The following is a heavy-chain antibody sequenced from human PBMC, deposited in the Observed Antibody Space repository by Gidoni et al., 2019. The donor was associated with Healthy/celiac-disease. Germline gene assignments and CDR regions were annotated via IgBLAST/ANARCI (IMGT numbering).Heavy chain of an antibody. J-gene: IGHJ5*02. Sequence: QVQLQQWGAGLLKPSETLSLTCAVYGGSFSGYSWSWIRQPPGKGLEWIGEINHSGSTNYNPSLKSRVTISVDTSKNQFSLKLSSVTAADTAVYYCARVPAPRYDYVWGSYRYTVWFDPWGQGTLVTVSS. CDR2: INHSGST. V-gene: IGHV4-34*01. D-gene: IGHD3-16*02. CDR3: ARVPAPRYDYVWGSYRYTVWFDP. CDR1: GGSFSGYS.